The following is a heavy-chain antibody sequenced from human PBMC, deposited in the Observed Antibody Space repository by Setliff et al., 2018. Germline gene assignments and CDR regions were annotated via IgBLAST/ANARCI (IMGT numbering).Heavy chain of an antibody. CDR2: IWHDGGEK. CDR3: VRTCSGSTCHAGLDY. CDR1: GFTFSTYR. D-gene: IGHD6-19*01. V-gene: IGHV3-33*08. Sequence: PGGSLRLSCAASGFTFSTYRFHWVRQAPGKGLEWVAVIWHDGGEKYYADSVKGRFTISRDNSKNTLYLQMNSLSAEDTAVYYCVRTCSGSTCHAGLDYWGQGIPVTVSS. J-gene: IGHJ4*02.